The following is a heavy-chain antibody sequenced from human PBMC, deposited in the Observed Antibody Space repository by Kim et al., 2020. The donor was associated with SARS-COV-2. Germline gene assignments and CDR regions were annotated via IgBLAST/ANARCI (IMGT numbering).Heavy chain of an antibody. Sequence: PALKRRVTISVDKAKHQFSLKLSSVTAADTAVYYCARVGVGATTPYYFDYWGQGTLVTVSS. J-gene: IGHJ4*02. D-gene: IGHD1-26*01. CDR3: ARVGVGATTPYYFDY. V-gene: IGHV4-61*05.